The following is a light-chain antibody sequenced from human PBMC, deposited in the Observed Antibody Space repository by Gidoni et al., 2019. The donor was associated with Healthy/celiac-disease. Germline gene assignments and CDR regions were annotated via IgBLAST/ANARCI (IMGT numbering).Light chain of an antibody. V-gene: IGLV1-40*01. CDR1: SSNIGAGYD. CDR2: GNS. Sequence: QSVLTQPPSVSGAPGQRVPISCTGSSSNIGAGYDVHWYQQLPGTAPKLLIYGNSNRPSGVPDRFSGSKSGTSASLAITGLQAEDEADYYCQSYDSIVVFGGGTKLTVL. J-gene: IGLJ2*01. CDR3: QSYDSIVV.